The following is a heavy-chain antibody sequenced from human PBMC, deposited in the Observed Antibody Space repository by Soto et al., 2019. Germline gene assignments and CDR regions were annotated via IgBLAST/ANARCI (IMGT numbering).Heavy chain of an antibody. CDR3: AREGSSSWYWFDP. D-gene: IGHD6-13*01. Sequence: PSETLSLTCAVSGGSISSGAYSWSWIRQPPGKGLEWVGYIYHSGSTYYNPSLKSRVTISVDTSKNQYSLKLSSVTAADTAVYYCAREGSSSWYWFDPWGQGTLVTVSS. J-gene: IGHJ5*02. V-gene: IGHV4-30-2*01. CDR2: IYHSGST. CDR1: GGSISSGAYS.